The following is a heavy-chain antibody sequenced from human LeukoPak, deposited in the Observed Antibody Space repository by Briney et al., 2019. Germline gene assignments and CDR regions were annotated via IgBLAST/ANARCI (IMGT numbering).Heavy chain of an antibody. Sequence: ASVKVSCKASGYTFTSYAMNWVRQAPGQGLEWMGWINPNSGGTNYAQKFQGWVTMTRDTSISTAYMELSRLRSDDTAVYYCARGPLGSGWYSGYYYYGMDVWGQGTTVTVSS. CDR1: GYTFTSYA. CDR3: ARGPLGSGWYSGYYYYGMDV. D-gene: IGHD6-19*01. V-gene: IGHV1-2*04. J-gene: IGHJ6*02. CDR2: INPNSGGT.